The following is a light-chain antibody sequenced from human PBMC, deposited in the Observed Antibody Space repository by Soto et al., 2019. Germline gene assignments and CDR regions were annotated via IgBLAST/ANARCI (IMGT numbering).Light chain of an antibody. CDR2: WAS. J-gene: IGKJ2*02. CDR3: QQHYTLPCT. Sequence: DIVMTQSPDSLAMSLGERATINCKSSQSVLSSSNNKNYLAWYQQKPGQPPKLLLYWASTRESGVPDRFSGSGSGTEFTLTINSLQAEDVAVYYCQQHYTLPCTFGQGTKLEIK. V-gene: IGKV4-1*01. CDR1: QSVLSSSNNKNY.